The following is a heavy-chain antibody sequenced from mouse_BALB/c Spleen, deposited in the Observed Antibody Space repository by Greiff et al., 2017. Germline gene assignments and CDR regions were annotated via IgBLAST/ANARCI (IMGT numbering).Heavy chain of an antibody. J-gene: IGHJ3*01. CDR2: ISTYYGDA. Sequence: QVQLKQSGAELVRPGVSVKISCKGSGYTFTDYAMHWVKQSHAKSLEWIGVISTYYGDASYNQKFKGKATMTVDKSFSTAYMELARLTSEDSAIYYCARSSILRLPAWFAYWGQGTLVTVSA. CDR3: ARSSILRLPAWFAY. CDR1: GYTFTDYA. V-gene: IGHV1S137*01. D-gene: IGHD1-2*01.